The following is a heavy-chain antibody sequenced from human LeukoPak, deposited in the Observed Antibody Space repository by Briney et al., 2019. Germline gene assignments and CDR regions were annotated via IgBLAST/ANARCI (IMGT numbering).Heavy chain of an antibody. V-gene: IGHV3-21*01. CDR2: ISSSSSYI. Sequence: PGGSLRLSCAASGFTFSSYSMNWVRQAPGKGLEWVSSISSSSSYIYYADSVKGRFTISRDNAKNSLYLQMNSLRAEDTAVYYCASNDYGDYGDWFDPWGQGTLVTVSS. D-gene: IGHD4-17*01. CDR1: GFTFSSYS. J-gene: IGHJ5*02. CDR3: ASNDYGDYGDWFDP.